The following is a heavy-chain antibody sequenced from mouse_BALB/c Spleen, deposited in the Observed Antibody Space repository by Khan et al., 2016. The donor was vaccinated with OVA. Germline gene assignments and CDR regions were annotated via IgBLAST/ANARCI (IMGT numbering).Heavy chain of an antibody. CDR2: INPSSAYT. V-gene: IGHV1-4*01. CDR3: ARDIHDYCSGGAEDN. Sequence: QVQLKQSGAELARPGASVTMSCKASGYTFTSYSMHWIKQRPGQGLEWIGNINPSSAYTNYNQKITNQATLTADTSSSTAYMKMSSLTAEDSAVYYCARDIHDYCSGGAEDNWGQGTTVTVSS. J-gene: IGHJ4*01. D-gene: IGHD1-1*01. CDR1: GYTFTSYS.